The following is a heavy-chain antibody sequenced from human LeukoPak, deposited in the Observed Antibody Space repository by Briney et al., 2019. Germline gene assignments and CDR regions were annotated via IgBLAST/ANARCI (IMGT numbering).Heavy chain of an antibody. CDR1: GFTFSRYN. CDR3: ARDAQWLVPEGYYYYMDV. Sequence: PGGSLRLSCAGSGFTFSRYNMNWFRQAPGKGLERVSSISSRSSYIFYVDSVKGRFTISRDNAKNSLYLQMNSLGAEDTAVYYCARDAQWLVPEGYYYYMDVWGKGTTVTVS. V-gene: IGHV3-21*01. J-gene: IGHJ6*03. D-gene: IGHD6-19*01. CDR2: ISSRSSYI.